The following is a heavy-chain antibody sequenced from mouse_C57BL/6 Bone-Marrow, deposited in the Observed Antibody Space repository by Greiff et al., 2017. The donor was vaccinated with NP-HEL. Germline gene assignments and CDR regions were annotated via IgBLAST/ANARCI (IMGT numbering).Heavy chain of an antibody. CDR1: GYTFTDYY. J-gene: IGHJ1*03. CDR3: ARAYYGSPFYWYFDV. D-gene: IGHD1-1*01. CDR2: IFPGSGST. Sequence: QVQLQQSGPELVKPGASVKISCKASGYTFTDYYINWVKQRPGQGLEWIGWIFPGSGSTYYNEKFKGKATLTVDKSSSTAYMLLSSLTSEDSAVYFCARAYYGSPFYWYFDVWGTGTTVTVSS. V-gene: IGHV1-75*01.